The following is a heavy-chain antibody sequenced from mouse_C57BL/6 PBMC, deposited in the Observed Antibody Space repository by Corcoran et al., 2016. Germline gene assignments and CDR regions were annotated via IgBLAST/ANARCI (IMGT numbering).Heavy chain of an antibody. CDR3: ARERGYEGYFDV. V-gene: IGHV1-26*01. Sequence: EVQLQQSGPELVKPGASVKISCKASGYTFTDYYMNWVKQSHGKSLEWIGDINPNNGGTSYNQKFKGKATLTVDKSSSTAYMELRSLTSEDSAVYYCARERGYEGYFDVWGTGTTVTVSS. CDR1: GYTFTDYY. CDR2: INPNNGGT. J-gene: IGHJ1*03. D-gene: IGHD3-1*01.